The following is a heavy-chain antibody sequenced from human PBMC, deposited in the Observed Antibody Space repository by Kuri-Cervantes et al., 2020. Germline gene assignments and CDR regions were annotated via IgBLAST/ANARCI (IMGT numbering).Heavy chain of an antibody. CDR2: IHYSGST. J-gene: IGHJ4*02. CDR3: ARAGGIQLWSSGLDY. Sequence: SETLSLTCTVSGGSISSYYWSWIRQPPGKGLEWNGYIHYSGSTNYNPSLKSRVTISVDQSKNQFSLKLSSVNATDTAVYYCARAGGIQLWSSGLDYWGQGTLVTVSS. CDR1: GGSISSYY. V-gene: IGHV4-59*12. D-gene: IGHD5-18*01.